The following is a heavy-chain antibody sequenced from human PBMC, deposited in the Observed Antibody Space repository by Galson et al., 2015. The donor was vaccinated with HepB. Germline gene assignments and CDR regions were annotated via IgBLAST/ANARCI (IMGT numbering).Heavy chain of an antibody. CDR3: ARGLRGSGSSCNGLDY. J-gene: IGHJ4*02. CDR2: ISSSGGTI. V-gene: IGHV3-11*01. CDR1: GFTFSDYY. Sequence: SLRLSCAASGFTFSDYYMSWIRQAPGKGLEWVSHISSSGGTIYYADSVRGRFTISRDNAKNSLNLQMNSLRVEDTAVHYCARGLRGSGSSCNGLDYWGQGTLVTVSS. D-gene: IGHD3-10*01.